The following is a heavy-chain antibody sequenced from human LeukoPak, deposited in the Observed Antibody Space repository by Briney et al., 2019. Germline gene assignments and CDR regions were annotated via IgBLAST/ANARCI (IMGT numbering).Heavy chain of an antibody. V-gene: IGHV4-39*01. CDR1: GGSISTTTNS. CDR2: VYYGGSP. Sequence: SETLSLTCNVSGGSISTTTNSWGWAWIRQRPTKGLEWIGSVYYGGSPYYTSSLKSRVTISVDTSKNQFSLKLASLTAADTAVYYCARRPIVGSTGFYFDPWGPGTLVTVSS. J-gene: IGHJ5*02. D-gene: IGHD1-26*01. CDR3: ARRPIVGSTGFYFDP.